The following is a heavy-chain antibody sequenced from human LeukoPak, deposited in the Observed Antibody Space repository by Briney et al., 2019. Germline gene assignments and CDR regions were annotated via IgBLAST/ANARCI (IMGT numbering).Heavy chain of an antibody. Sequence: SETLSLTCTVSGGSITSSPYYWGWIRQAPGKALEWIANIYYSGTTAYNPSLKSRVTISVDTPKNQFSLELTSVTAADTAVYYCARLSSVTYCSGGSCSRGGYDYWCQGTLVTVSS. D-gene: IGHD2-15*01. CDR3: ARLSSVTYCSGGSCSRGGYDY. J-gene: IGHJ4*02. CDR1: GGSITSSPYY. CDR2: IYYSGTT. V-gene: IGHV4-39*01.